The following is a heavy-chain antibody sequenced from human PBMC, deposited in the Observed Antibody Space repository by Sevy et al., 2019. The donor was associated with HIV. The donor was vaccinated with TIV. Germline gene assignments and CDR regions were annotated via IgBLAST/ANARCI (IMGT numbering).Heavy chain of an antibody. V-gene: IGHV4-39*01. J-gene: IGHJ3*02. CDR1: GGSISSSSYY. D-gene: IGHD3-10*01. Sequence: SETLSFTCTVSGGSISSSSYYWGWIRQPPGKGLEWIGSIYYSGSTYYNPSLKSRVTISVDTSKNQFSLKLSSVTAADTAVYYCAGPYGSGSSVAFDIRGQGTMVTVSS. CDR2: IYYSGST. CDR3: AGPYGSGSSVAFDI.